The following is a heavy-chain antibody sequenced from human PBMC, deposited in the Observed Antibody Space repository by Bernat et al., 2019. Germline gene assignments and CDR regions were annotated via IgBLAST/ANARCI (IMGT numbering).Heavy chain of an antibody. J-gene: IGHJ6*02. D-gene: IGHD6-13*01. CDR3: ARDRSSWNYYYYYGMDV. CDR1: GFTFDDYG. V-gene: IGHV3-20*04. Sequence: EVQLVESGGGVVRPGGSQRLSCAASGFTFDDYGMSWVRQAPGKGLEWVSGINWNGGSTGYADSVKGRFTISRDNAKNSLYLQMNSLRAEDTALYYCARDRSSWNYYYYYGMDVWGQGTTVTVSS. CDR2: INWNGGST.